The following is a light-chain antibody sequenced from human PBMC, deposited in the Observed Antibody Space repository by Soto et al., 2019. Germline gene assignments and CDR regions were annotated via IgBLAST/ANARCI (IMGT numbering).Light chain of an antibody. V-gene: IGKV1-5*01. CDR2: GAS. Sequence: DIQLTQSPPTLSASVGDRVTITCRASQRVGIWLAWYQHKPGKAPKVFVYGASSLETGAPSRFGASGHATEFTLVIHGLQAYDSATSYCQQYFAYPWTFGQGTKVEVK. CDR1: QRVGIW. J-gene: IGKJ1*01. CDR3: QQYFAYPWT.